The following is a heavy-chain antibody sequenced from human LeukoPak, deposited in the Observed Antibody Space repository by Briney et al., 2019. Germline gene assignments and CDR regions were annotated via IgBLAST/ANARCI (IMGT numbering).Heavy chain of an antibody. CDR2: IYYSGST. V-gene: IGHV4-59*01. J-gene: IGHJ5*02. CDR1: GGSISSYS. D-gene: IGHD4-17*01. Sequence: SETLSLTCIVSGGSISSYSWNWIRQPPGKGLEWIGCIYYSGSTNYNPSLKSRVTISVDTSKNQFSLKLSSVTAADTAVYYCARKTALSGDYDWFDPWGQGTLVTVSS. CDR3: ARKTALSGDYDWFDP.